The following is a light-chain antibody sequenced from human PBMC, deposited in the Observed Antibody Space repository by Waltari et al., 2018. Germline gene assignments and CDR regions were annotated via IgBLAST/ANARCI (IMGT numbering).Light chain of an antibody. CDR2: GAS. CDR3: QQYNNWPPRYT. Sequence: EIVMTQSPATLSVSPGEQATLSYRASRSVSSNLAWYQQKPGQAPRLLIFGASTRATGIPARFSGSGSGTEFTLTISSLQSEDFAVYYCQQYNNWPPRYTFGQGTKLEIK. V-gene: IGKV3-15*01. CDR1: RSVSSN. J-gene: IGKJ2*01.